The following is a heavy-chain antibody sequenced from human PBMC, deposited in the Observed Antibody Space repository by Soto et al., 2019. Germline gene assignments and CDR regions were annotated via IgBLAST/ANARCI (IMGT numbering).Heavy chain of an antibody. Sequence: GGSLRLSCAASGFPFSSYGMHWVRQAPGKGLEWVAVIWYDGSNKYYADSVKGRFTISRDNSKNTLYLQMNSLRAEDTAVYYCAREFSRGNYYYYYMDAWGKGTTVTV. V-gene: IGHV3-33*01. CDR1: GFPFSSYG. CDR2: IWYDGSNK. CDR3: AREFSRGNYYYYYMDA. J-gene: IGHJ6*03. D-gene: IGHD2-2*01.